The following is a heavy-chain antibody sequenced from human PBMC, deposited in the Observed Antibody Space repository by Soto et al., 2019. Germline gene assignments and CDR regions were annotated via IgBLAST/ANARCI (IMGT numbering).Heavy chain of an antibody. CDR2: IIPILGIA. Sequence: QVQLVQSGAEVKKPGSSVKVSCKASGGTFSSYTISWVRQAPGQGLEWMGRIIPILGIANYAQKFQGRVTIPADKSTSTAYMELSSLRSEDTAVYYCARQYYYGSGSYFEDVWGQGTTVTVSS. V-gene: IGHV1-69*02. D-gene: IGHD3-10*01. CDR3: ARQYYYGSGSYFEDV. J-gene: IGHJ6*02. CDR1: GGTFSSYT.